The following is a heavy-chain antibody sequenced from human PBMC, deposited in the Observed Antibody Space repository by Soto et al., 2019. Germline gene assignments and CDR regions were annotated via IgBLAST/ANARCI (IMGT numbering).Heavy chain of an antibody. D-gene: IGHD3-16*01. CDR2: IYSSENT. J-gene: IGHJ5*02. CDR1: GGSVSTNSYS. Sequence: PSETLSLTCTVSGGSVSTNSYSWGWIRQSPGKGLEWIGTIYSSENTYYNPSLLRRVTISVDTSKNDFSLRLSSVTAADTAVYYCARLGAQELDPWGQGTLVTVSS. CDR3: ARLGAQELDP. V-gene: IGHV4-39*02.